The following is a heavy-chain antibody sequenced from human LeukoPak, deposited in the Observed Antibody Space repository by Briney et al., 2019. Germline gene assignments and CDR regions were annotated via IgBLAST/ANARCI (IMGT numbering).Heavy chain of an antibody. D-gene: IGHD3-9*01. V-gene: IGHV4-59*01. CDR2: IYYSGST. CDR1: GGSISSYY. Sequence: SETLSLTCTVSGGSISSYYWSWIRQPPGKGLEWIGYIYYSGSTNFHPSLPSRVTISVDTSQNQFSLKLSSVTAADTAVYYCARETAPHYDILTGYRSGYYYYMDVWGKGTTVTISS. J-gene: IGHJ6*03. CDR3: ARETAPHYDILTGYRSGYYYYMDV.